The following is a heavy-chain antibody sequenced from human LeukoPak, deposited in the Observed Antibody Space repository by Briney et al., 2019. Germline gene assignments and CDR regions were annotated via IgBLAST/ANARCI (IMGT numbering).Heavy chain of an antibody. CDR2: IWYDGSNK. CDR3: ARQDYGLNWFDP. V-gene: IGHV3-33*01. CDR1: GFTFSSYG. J-gene: IGHJ5*02. D-gene: IGHD4-17*01. Sequence: GGSLRLSCAASGFTFSSYGMHWVRQAPGKGLEWVAVIWYDGSNKYYADSVKGRFTISRDNSKNTLYLQMNSLRAEDTAVYYCARQDYGLNWFDPWGQGTLVTVSS.